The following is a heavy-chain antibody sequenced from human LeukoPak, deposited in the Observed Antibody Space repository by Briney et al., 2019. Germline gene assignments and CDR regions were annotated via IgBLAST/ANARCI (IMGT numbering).Heavy chain of an antibody. Sequence: GGSLRLSCAASGFTFSSYWMTWVRQAPGKGLEWVANIKPDGSEKKYVDSVKGRFTISRDNAKNSLYLQMNSLRAEDTAVYYCARDPTHSLLWFGELNYYYYMDVWGKGTTVTVSS. J-gene: IGHJ6*03. CDR2: IKPDGSEK. D-gene: IGHD3-10*01. CDR3: ARDPTHSLLWFGELNYYYYMDV. V-gene: IGHV3-7*01. CDR1: GFTFSSYW.